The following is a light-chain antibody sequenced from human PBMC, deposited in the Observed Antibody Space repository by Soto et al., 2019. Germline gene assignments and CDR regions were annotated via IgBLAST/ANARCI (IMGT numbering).Light chain of an antibody. CDR2: DAS. J-gene: IGKJ1*01. Sequence: DIQMTQSPSTLSASVGDRVTITCRASQSISNWLAWYQQKPGKAPKLLIFDASSLESGVPSRFSGSGCGTEFTLTISSLQPDDFAAYYCQQYNSYSTFGQGTKVEIK. CDR1: QSISNW. CDR3: QQYNSYST. V-gene: IGKV1-5*01.